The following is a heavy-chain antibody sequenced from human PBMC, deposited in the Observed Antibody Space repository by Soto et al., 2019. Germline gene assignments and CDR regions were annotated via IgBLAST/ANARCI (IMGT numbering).Heavy chain of an antibody. Sequence: LSLTCAVSGYSIKSDYYWGWIRQPPGKGLEWIGSVDHSGRTYYSPSLRSRLTIFIDTSKNQFSLRLTSVTAADTAMYFCAKKGYYPSGKINLFDSWGPGTLVTVSS. CDR1: GYSIKSDYY. D-gene: IGHD3-10*01. V-gene: IGHV4-38-2*01. CDR2: VDHSGRT. J-gene: IGHJ4*02. CDR3: AKKGYYPSGKINLFDS.